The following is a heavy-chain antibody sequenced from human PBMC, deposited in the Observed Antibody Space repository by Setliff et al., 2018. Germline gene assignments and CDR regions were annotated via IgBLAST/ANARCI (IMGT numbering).Heavy chain of an antibody. D-gene: IGHD3-22*01. CDR3: ARSYDSGFYHQRDAYDI. J-gene: IGHJ3*02. V-gene: IGHV1-46*01. CDR1: GYTLSRHY. Sequence: GASVKVSCKATGYTLSRHYMHWARQAPGQGLEWMGIINPGGGSASIVQKFQGRITMTTDTTTSTSYMELRSLRSDDTAVYYCARSYDSGFYHQRDAYDIWGQGTMVTVSS. CDR2: INPGGGSA.